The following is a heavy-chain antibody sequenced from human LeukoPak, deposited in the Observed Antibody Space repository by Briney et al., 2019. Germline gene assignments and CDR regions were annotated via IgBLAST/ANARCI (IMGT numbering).Heavy chain of an antibody. CDR1: GFTFNNYG. J-gene: IGHJ6*02. CDR3: AKDQMTGYSSSWYIQRRYGMDV. V-gene: IGHV3-30*18. CDR2: ISYDGRNK. Sequence: PGGSLRLSCAASGFTFNNYGMHWVRQAPGKGLEWVAVISYDGRNKHYPDSVKGRFTVSRDNSKNTLYLQMNSLRAEDTAVYYCAKDQMTGYSSSWYIQRRYGMDVWGQGTTVTVSS. D-gene: IGHD6-13*01.